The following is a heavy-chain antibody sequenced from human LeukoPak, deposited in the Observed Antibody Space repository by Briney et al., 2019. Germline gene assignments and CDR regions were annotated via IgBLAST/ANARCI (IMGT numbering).Heavy chain of an antibody. Sequence: GGSLRLSCAASGFTFSSYAMSGVRQAPGKGLEWVSTISGNGSSTYYADSVKGRFTISRDNSKNTLYLQRNSLRAEDTAVYHRAKGRYFYDNRDAIDGSGEGTTVTASS. D-gene: IGHD3-22*01. CDR2: ISGNGSST. J-gene: IGHJ3*01. V-gene: IGHV3-23*01. CDR3: AKGRYFYDNRDAIDG. CDR1: GFTFSSYA.